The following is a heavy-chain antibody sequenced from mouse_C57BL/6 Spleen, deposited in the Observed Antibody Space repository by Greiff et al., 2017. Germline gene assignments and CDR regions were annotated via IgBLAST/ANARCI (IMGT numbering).Heavy chain of an antibody. D-gene: IGHD1-1*01. J-gene: IGHJ4*01. CDR3: ARSDYYGSSDAMDY. CDR2: IYPGSGNT. CDR1: GYTFTDYY. Sequence: QVQLQQSGAELVRPGASVKLSCKASGYTFTDYYINWVKQRPGQGLEWIARIYPGSGNTYYNEKFKGNATLTAEKSSSTAYMQLSSLTSEDSAVYFCARSDYYGSSDAMDYWGQGTSGTVSS. V-gene: IGHV1-76*01.